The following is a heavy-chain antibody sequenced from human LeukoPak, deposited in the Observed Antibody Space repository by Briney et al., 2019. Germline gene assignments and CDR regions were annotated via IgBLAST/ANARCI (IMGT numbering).Heavy chain of an antibody. V-gene: IGHV3-30*04. D-gene: IGHD3-22*01. Sequence: GGSLRLSCAASGFTFSSYAMHWVRQAPGKGLEWVAVISYDGSNKYYADSVKGRFTISRDNSKNTLYLQMNSLRAEDTAVYYCARDVMIVVVTLGGYWGQGTLVTVSS. CDR3: ARDVMIVVVTLGGY. J-gene: IGHJ4*02. CDR1: GFTFSSYA. CDR2: ISYDGSNK.